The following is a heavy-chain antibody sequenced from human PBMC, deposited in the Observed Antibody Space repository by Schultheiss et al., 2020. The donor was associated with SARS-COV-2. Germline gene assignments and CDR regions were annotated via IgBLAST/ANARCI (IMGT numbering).Heavy chain of an antibody. J-gene: IGHJ4*02. CDR1: GFTFSSYA. Sequence: GGSLRLSCAASGFTFSSYAMSWVRQAPGKGLEWVSVIYSGGSTYYADSVKGRFTISRDNAKNSLYLQMNSLRAEDTAVYYCARDLGGRYCSSTSCYKGYFDYWGQGTLVTVSS. CDR3: ARDLGGRYCSSTSCYKGYFDY. V-gene: IGHV3-23*03. CDR2: IYSGGST. D-gene: IGHD2-2*02.